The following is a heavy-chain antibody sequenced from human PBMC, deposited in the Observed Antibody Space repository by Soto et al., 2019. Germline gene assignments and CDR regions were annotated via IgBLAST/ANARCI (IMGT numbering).Heavy chain of an antibody. CDR2: IIPVFGIV. D-gene: IGHD3-22*01. Sequence: QLQLAQSGADVKKAGSSVKVSCKASGGTLSNSAFSWVRQAPGQGLEWMGGIIPVFGIVNYAQKFQGRVTSPANDSTSTAYTELRSLRSEDTAVYFCETGRIVLVGSRAYYGMYVWGQGTTVTV. CDR1: GGTLSNSA. V-gene: IGHV1-69*19. CDR3: ETGRIVLVGSRAYYGMYV. J-gene: IGHJ6*02.